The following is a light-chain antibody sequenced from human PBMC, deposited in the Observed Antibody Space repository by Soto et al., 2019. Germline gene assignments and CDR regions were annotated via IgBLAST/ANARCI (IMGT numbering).Light chain of an antibody. CDR1: SSDVGGYNY. Sequence: QSVLTQPAYVSGSPGQSITISCSVTSSDVGGYNYVSWYQQHPGKAPKLMIYDVSNRPSGVSNRFSGSKSGNTASLTISGLQAEDEADYYCCSYTSSSTLVVFGGGTKLTVL. CDR3: CSYTSSSTLVV. J-gene: IGLJ2*01. V-gene: IGLV2-14*01. CDR2: DVS.